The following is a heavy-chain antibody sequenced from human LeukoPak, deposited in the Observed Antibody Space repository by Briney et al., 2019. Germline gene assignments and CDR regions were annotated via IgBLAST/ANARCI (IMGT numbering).Heavy chain of an antibody. CDR2: IKEDGSEK. D-gene: IGHD1-26*01. J-gene: IGHJ4*02. V-gene: IGHV3-7*01. Sequence: GGSRRLSCAAFGFSFSSYWMSWVRQAPGKGLEWVANIKEDGSEKNYVDSVKGRFTISRDNAKNSLYLQMNTLRAEDTAVYYCGRSGIVTTAVPFWGQGTLVTVSS. CDR3: GRSGIVTTAVPF. CDR1: GFSFSSYW.